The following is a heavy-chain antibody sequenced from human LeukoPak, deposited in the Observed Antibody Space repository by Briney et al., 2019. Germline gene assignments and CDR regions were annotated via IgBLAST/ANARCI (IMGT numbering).Heavy chain of an antibody. J-gene: IGHJ5*02. V-gene: IGHV4-30-2*01. CDR3: ARGGNLPFGWFDP. D-gene: IGHD4-23*01. Sequence: PSETLSLTCTVSGGSISSGGYYWSWIRQPPGKGLEWIGYIYHSGSTYYNPSLESRVTVSLDTSKNQFSLKLTSVTAADTAVYYCARGGNLPFGWFDPWGQGTLVTVSS. CDR2: IYHSGST. CDR1: GGSISSGGYY.